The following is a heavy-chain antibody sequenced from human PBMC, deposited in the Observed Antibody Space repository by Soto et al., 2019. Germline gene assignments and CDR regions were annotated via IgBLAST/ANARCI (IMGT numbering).Heavy chain of an antibody. CDR2: TRDKPNNYAA. CDR1: GFAFDDYY. V-gene: IGHV3-72*01. D-gene: IGHD1-26*01. CDR3: ARDTGGSYDS. Sequence: EGQLVQSGGGLVQPGGSLRLSCTASGFAFDDYYMDWVRQVPGKGLEWIGRTRDKPNNYAAEYVASVKGRFTISRDASKDSMYLQRNPLKTEDTAVYDCARDTGGSYDSWGQGALVIVSS. J-gene: IGHJ5*01.